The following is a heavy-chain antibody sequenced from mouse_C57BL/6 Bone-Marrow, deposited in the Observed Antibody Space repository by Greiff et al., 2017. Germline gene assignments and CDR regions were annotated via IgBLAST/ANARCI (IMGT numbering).Heavy chain of an antibody. D-gene: IGHD2-3*01. J-gene: IGHJ2*01. CDR2: IDPENGDT. Sequence: DVKLVESGAELVRPGASVKLSCTASGFNIKDDYMHWVKQRPEQGLEWIGWIDPENGDTEYASKFQGKATITADTSSNTAYLQLSSLTSEDTAVYYCTRWLLAYWGQGTTLTVSS. CDR3: TRWLLAY. CDR1: GFNIKDDY. V-gene: IGHV14-4*01.